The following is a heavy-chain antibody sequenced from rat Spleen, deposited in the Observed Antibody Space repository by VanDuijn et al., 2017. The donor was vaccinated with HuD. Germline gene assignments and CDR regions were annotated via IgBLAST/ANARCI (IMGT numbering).Heavy chain of an antibody. J-gene: IGHJ1*01. D-gene: IGHD3-8*01. Sequence: EVQLVESGGGLVRPGRSLKLSCAASGFTFSDYNMAWVRQAPKKGLEWVATIIYDASRTYYRDSVKGRFTISRDNAKSTLYLQMDSLRSEDTATYYCARLSHYWYFDFWGPGTMVTVSS. CDR1: GFTFSDYN. CDR3: ARLSHYWYFDF. CDR2: IIYDASRT. V-gene: IGHV5S10*01.